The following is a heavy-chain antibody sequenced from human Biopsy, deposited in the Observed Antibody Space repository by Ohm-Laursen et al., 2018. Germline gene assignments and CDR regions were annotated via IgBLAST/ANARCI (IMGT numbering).Heavy chain of an antibody. CDR2: IWFDETNK. CDR1: GFTLNKHG. D-gene: IGHD5-24*01. V-gene: IGHV3-33*01. CDR3: ARDVEGFYSYAMDV. Sequence: SLRLSCTASGFTLNKHGMHWVRQAPGKGLEWVAVIWFDETNKHYADSVKGRFTISRDNSKNMLYLQMNTLRDAGTAVYYCARDVEGFYSYAMDVWGQGTTVTVSS. J-gene: IGHJ6*02.